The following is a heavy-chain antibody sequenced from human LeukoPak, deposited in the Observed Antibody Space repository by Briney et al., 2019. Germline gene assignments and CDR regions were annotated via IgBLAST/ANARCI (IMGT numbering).Heavy chain of an antibody. CDR2: IYYSGST. V-gene: IGHV4-39*01. J-gene: IGHJ3*02. D-gene: IGHD3-10*01. CDR1: GGSISSSSYY. CDR3: ATATICFGGPYNAFDI. Sequence: SETLSLTCTVSGGSISSSSYYWGWISQPPGKGLEWIGSIYYSGSTYYNPSLKSRVTISVDTSKNQFSLKLSSVTAADTAVYYCATATICFGGPYNAFDIWGQGTMVTVSS.